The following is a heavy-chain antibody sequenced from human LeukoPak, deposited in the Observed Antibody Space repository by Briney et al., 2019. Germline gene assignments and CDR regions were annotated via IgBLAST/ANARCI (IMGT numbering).Heavy chain of an antibody. CDR2: IHPEGNEK. CDR3: ARGDDFSGDY. Sequence: PGGSLILSCAASVLNLRNYWMGWVRQAPGKGVDWVDNIHPEGNEKYHVDSVKGRFTISRDNAKNFLHLQMDSLRVEDTAVYYCARGDDFSGDYWGQGTLVTVSS. V-gene: IGHV3-7*04. J-gene: IGHJ4*02. CDR1: VLNLRNYW. D-gene: IGHD3/OR15-3a*01.